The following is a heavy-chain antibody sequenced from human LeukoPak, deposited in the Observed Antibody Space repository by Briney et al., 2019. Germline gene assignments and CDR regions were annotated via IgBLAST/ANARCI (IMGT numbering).Heavy chain of an antibody. J-gene: IGHJ4*02. CDR1: GFTFSTYA. CDR3: ARELYYFDY. Sequence: GGSLRLSCAASGFTFSTYAMHWVRQAPGKGLEWVAVISYDGSNKYYADSVKGRSTISRDNSKNTLYLQMNSLRAEDTAVYYCARELYYFDYWGQGTLVTVSS. V-gene: IGHV3-30*01. CDR2: ISYDGSNK.